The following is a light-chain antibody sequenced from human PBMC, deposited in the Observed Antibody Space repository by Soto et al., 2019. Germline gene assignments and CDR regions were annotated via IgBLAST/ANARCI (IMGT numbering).Light chain of an antibody. CDR1: SSDVGTYNL. CDR2: EGN. J-gene: IGLJ2*01. V-gene: IGLV2-23*01. CDR3: CSYAASFDTLVL. Sequence: QSALTQPASVSGSPGQSITLSCTGTSSDVGTYNLVSWYQQHPGKAPKLIIYEGNKRPSGVSNRFSASKSGNTASLTISGLQADDEADYYCCSYAASFDTLVLFGGGTKLTVL.